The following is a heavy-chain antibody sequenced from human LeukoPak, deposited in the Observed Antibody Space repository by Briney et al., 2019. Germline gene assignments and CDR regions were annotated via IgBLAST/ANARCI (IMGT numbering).Heavy chain of an antibody. CDR3: AKDRGGMDYYDSSGYGY. CDR1: GFTFSSYA. D-gene: IGHD3-22*01. V-gene: IGHV3-23*01. Sequence: GGSLRLSCAASGFTFSSYAMSWVRQAPGKGLEWASAISGSGGSTYYADSVKGRFTISRDNSKNTLYLQMNSLRAEDTAVYYCAKDRGGMDYYDSSGYGYWGQGTLVTVSS. CDR2: ISGSGGST. J-gene: IGHJ4*02.